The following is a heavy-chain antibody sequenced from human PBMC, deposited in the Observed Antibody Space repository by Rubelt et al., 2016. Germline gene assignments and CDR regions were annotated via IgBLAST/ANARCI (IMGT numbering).Heavy chain of an antibody. D-gene: IGHD6-13*01. CDR1: GFTFSRYD. J-gene: IGHJ4*02. Sequence: RGGLVQPGGSLRVSCAASGFTFSRYDMNWVRQAPGKGLEWVAAISGSGGSTFYADSVKGRFTISRDNSKNTLYLQMNSLRAADTAVYYCAKDRVGSWFSLDYWGQGTLVTVAT. CDR3: AKDRVGSWFSLDY. CDR2: ISGSGGST. V-gene: IGHV3-23*01.